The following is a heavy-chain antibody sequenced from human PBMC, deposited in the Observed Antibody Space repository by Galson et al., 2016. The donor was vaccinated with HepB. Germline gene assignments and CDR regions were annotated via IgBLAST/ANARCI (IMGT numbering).Heavy chain of an antibody. V-gene: IGHV3-23*01. Sequence: SLRLSCAASGFTFSSNPMTWVRQAPGKGLEWDSTISGSGDSTYYADAVKGRFAISRDNSKNTRYLQIHSLKAADTAVYYCAKDNGRAIRVLEWTYYYHGMDVGGQWTTVTVSS. D-gene: IGHD3-3*01. J-gene: IGHJ6*02. CDR2: ISGSGDST. CDR3: AKDNGRAIRVLEWTYYYHGMDV. CDR1: GFTFSSNP.